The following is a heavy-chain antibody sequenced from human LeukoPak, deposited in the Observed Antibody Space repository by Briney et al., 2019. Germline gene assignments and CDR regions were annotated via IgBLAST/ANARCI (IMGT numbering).Heavy chain of an antibody. V-gene: IGHV4-31*03. CDR3: ARGTVDTAMVNFDY. CDR1: GGSISSGGYY. D-gene: IGHD5-18*01. CDR2: ICYSGST. Sequence: SETLSLTCTVSGGSISSGGYYWSWIRQHPGKGLEWIGYICYSGSTYYNPSLKSRVTISVDTSKNQFSLKLSSVTAADTAVHYCARGTVDTAMVNFDYWGQGTLVTVSS. J-gene: IGHJ4*02.